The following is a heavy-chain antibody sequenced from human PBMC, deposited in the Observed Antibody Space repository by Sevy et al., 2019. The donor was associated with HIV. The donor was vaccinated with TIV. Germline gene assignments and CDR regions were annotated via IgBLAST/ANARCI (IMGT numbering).Heavy chain of an antibody. CDR2: ISYDGSKT. Sequence: GGSLRLSCAASGFTFSGYGMHWVRQAPGKGLEWVAIISYDGSKTYYSESVKGRFAISRDNSRNTLNLQMSSLRVEDLKRDYSESGKGRFAVSGDNSRNKLNMQMSGLGVADTAVYYCASGFDYQEQYYYFFGMDVWGRGTTVTVSS. D-gene: IGHD3-10*01. CDR1: GFTFSGYG. CDR3: ESGKGRFAVSGDNSRNKLNMQMSGLGVADTAVYYCASGFDYQEQYYYFFGMDV. V-gene: IGHV3-30*03. J-gene: IGHJ6*02.